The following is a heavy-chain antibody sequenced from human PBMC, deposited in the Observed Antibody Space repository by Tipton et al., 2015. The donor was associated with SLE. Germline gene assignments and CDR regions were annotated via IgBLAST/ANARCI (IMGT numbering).Heavy chain of an antibody. CDR3: ARGGYSSGWYGDYFVY. D-gene: IGHD6-19*01. CDR1: GGSISSSTYY. J-gene: IGHJ4*02. CDR2: LYFSGGT. Sequence: TLSLACTVSGGSISSSTYYWAWIRQPPGKGLEWIGSLYFSGGTYYNPSLKSRVTISVDTSKNQFSLKLTSLTAADTAVYYCARGGYSSGWYGDYFVYCGQRTLVTVSS. V-gene: IGHV4-39*01.